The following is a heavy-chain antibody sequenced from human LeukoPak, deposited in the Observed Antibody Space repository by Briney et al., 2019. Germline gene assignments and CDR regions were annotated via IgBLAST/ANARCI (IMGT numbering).Heavy chain of an antibody. CDR3: AGAYCGGDCYSGRAFDI. J-gene: IGHJ3*02. Sequence: PGGSLRLSCAASGFTFSSYGMHWVRQAPGKGLEWIGEVYHSGTTNYYPSLKSRVTISIEKSKNQFSLKLSSVTAADTAVYYCAGAYCGGDCYSGRAFDIWGQGTMVTVSS. D-gene: IGHD2-21*02. CDR2: VYHSGTT. CDR1: GFTFSSYG. V-gene: IGHV4-4*02.